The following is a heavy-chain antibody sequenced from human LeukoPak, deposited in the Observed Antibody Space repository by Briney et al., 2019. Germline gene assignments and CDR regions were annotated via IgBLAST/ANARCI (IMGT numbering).Heavy chain of an antibody. Sequence: PGGSLRLSCAASGFSFSDYEMNWVRQAPGKGLEWLSCIGFSVSTIHYADSVKGRFTISRDNAEKTLYLQMNSLRAEDTAVYYCARDGGRLADFYFDSWGQGCLVTVSS. CDR1: GFSFSDYE. CDR2: IGFSVSTI. CDR3: ARDGGRLADFYFDS. J-gene: IGHJ4*02. D-gene: IGHD3-3*01. V-gene: IGHV3-48*03.